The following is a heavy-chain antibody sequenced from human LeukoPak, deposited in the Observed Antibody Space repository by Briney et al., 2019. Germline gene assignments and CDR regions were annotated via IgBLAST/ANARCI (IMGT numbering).Heavy chain of an antibody. J-gene: IGHJ4*02. CDR2: ISYDGSNK. V-gene: IGHV3-30-3*01. CDR1: GFTFSSYA. CDR3: ARGRYYYDSSGYYRGYYFDY. Sequence: GGSLRLSCAASGFTFSSYAMHWVRQAPGKGLEWVAVISYDGSNKYYADSVKGRFTISRDNSKNTLYLQMNSLRAEDTAVYYYARGRYYYDSSGYYRGYYFDYWGQGTLVTVSS. D-gene: IGHD3-22*01.